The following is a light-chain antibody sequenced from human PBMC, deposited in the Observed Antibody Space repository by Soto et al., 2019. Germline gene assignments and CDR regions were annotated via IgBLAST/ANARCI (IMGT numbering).Light chain of an antibody. Sequence: QSVLTQPASVSGSPRQSITISCTGTSSDVGDGDFVSWYQQRPGNAPKLMIYKVSNRPSGVSNRFSGSKSGNTASLTISGLQAEDEADYYCCSYTRRYTWVFGGGTKVTVL. CDR2: KVS. V-gene: IGLV2-14*01. CDR3: CSYTRRYTWV. CDR1: SSDVGDGDF. J-gene: IGLJ3*02.